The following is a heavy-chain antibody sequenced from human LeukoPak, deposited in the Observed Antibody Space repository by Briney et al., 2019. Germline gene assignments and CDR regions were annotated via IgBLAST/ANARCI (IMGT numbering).Heavy chain of an antibody. D-gene: IGHD1-26*01. CDR2: ISYDGSNK. V-gene: IGHV3-30*18. CDR3: AKDVGSWFDP. CDR1: GFTFSSYG. J-gene: IGHJ5*02. Sequence: PGRSLRLSCAASGFTFSSYGMHWVRQAPGKGLEWVAAISYDGSNKYYADSVKGRFTISRDNSKNTLYLQMNSLRAEDTAVYYCAKDVGSWFDPWGQGTLVTVSS.